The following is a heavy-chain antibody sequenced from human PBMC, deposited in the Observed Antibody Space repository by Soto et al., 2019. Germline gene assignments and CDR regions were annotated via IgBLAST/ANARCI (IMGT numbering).Heavy chain of an antibody. CDR3: ARVYSGSYPDY. J-gene: IGHJ4*02. V-gene: IGHV4-4*02. D-gene: IGHD1-26*01. CDR2: IFHSGST. Sequence: SETLSLTCAVSGGSISSNNWWSWVRQPPGKGLEWIGEIFHSGSTHYSPSLKSRVTISVDKSKNQFSLKLTSVTAADTAVYYCARVYSGSYPDYWGQGTLVTVS. CDR1: GGSISSNNW.